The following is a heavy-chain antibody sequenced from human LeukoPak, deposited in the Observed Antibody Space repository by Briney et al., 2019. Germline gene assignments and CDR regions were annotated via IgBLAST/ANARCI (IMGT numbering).Heavy chain of an antibody. D-gene: IGHD6-6*01. V-gene: IGHV1-18*01. Sequence: ASVKVSCKTSGYTFSSYGITWVRQAPGQGLEWMGWISAYGHTKLARNLQARVTVTIDTSTTTAYMELRSLSSDDTAVYFCARGRASSSPSAFDYWGQGTLVTVSS. CDR1: GYTFSSYG. CDR3: ARGRASSSPSAFDY. J-gene: IGHJ4*02. CDR2: ISAYGHT.